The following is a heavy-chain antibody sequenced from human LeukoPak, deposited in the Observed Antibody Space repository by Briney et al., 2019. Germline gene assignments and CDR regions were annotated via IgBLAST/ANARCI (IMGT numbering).Heavy chain of an antibody. J-gene: IGHJ4*02. V-gene: IGHV3-74*01. Sequence: GVSLRLSCAASGFTFSSYWMHWVRQGPGKGLVWVSRINSDGSSTNYADSVRGRFTISRDNAENTLYLQMNSLRVEDTAVYYCARRVVVAAAPYYFDYWGQGSLVTVSS. CDR2: INSDGSST. CDR3: ARRVVVAAAPYYFDY. D-gene: IGHD2-2*01. CDR1: GFTFSSYW.